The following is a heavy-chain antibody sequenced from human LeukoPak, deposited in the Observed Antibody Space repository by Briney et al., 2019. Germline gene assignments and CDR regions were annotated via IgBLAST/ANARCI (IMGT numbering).Heavy chain of an antibody. J-gene: IGHJ4*02. CDR2: IYSGGNT. V-gene: IGHV3-53*01. Sequence: GGSLRLSCAASGFTVSSNYMSWVRQAPGKGLEWVSVIYSGGNTYYADSVKGRFTISRDNSKSTLYLQMSSPRAEDTAVYYCARDQQDSSSSWGQGTLVPVSS. CDR1: GFTVSSNY. CDR3: ARDQQDSSSS. D-gene: IGHD6-6*01.